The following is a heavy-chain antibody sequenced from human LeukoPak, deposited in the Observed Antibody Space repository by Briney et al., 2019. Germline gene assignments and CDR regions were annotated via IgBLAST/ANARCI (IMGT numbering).Heavy chain of an antibody. V-gene: IGHV4-34*01. J-gene: IGHJ5*02. Sequence: SETLSLTCAVYGGSFSGYYWSWIRQPPGKGLEWVGEINHSGSTNYNPSLKSRVTISVDTSKNQFSLKLSSVTAADTAVYYCARAYCNGDTCYHSRGWFDPWGQGTLLTVSS. CDR1: GGSFSGYY. D-gene: IGHD2-15*01. CDR2: INHSGST. CDR3: ARAYCNGDTCYHSRGWFDP.